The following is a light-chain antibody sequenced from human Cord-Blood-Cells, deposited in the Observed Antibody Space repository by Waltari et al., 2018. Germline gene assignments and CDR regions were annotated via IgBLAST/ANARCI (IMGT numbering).Light chain of an antibody. Sequence: QSALTQPASVSGSPGQSITISCPGTSSDVGSYNLVSWYQQHPGKAPKLMLYEGSKRPLGVSNRFSGSKSGNTASLTISGLQAEDEADYYCCSYAGSSTWVFGGGTKLTVL. CDR2: EGS. CDR1: SSDVGSYNL. CDR3: CSYAGSSTWV. V-gene: IGLV2-23*01. J-gene: IGLJ3*02.